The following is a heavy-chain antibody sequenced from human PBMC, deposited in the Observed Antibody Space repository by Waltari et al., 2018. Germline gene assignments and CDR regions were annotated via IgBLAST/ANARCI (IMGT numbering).Heavy chain of an antibody. CDR2: IIPIFGTA. V-gene: IGHV1-69*12. D-gene: IGHD6-13*01. CDR1: GGTFSSYA. J-gene: IGHJ4*02. CDR3: ARDDGEQQLWDYYFDY. Sequence: QVQLVQSGAEVKKPGSSVKVSCKASGGTFSSYAISWVRQAPGQGLEWMGGIIPIFGTANYEQKFQGRVTITADESTSTAYMELSSLRSEDTAVYYCARDDGEQQLWDYYFDYWGQGTLVTVSS.